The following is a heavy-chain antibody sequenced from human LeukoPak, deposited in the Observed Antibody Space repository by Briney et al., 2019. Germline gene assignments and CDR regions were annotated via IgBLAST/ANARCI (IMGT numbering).Heavy chain of an antibody. J-gene: IGHJ4*02. CDR2: SGSGGST. CDR3: AKDRGIAAAGTSFFDY. V-gene: IGHV3-23*01. Sequence: SGSGGSTYYADSVKGRFTTSRDNSKNTLYLQMNSLRAEDTAVYYCAKDRGIAAAGTSFFDYWGXXT. D-gene: IGHD6-13*01.